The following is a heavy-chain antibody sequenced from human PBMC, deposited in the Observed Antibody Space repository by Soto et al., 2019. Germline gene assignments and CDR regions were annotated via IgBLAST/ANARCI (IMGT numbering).Heavy chain of an antibody. CDR3: ARDRGGSSWFDY. D-gene: IGHD6-13*01. J-gene: IGHJ4*02. CDR1: GGSISSNY. Sequence: QVQLQESGPGLVKPSETLSLTCTVSGGSISSNYWSWIRQHPGKGLEWIGYIYYSGSTIYNPSLKSRVAISVDTAKNQFSLELSSVTAADTAVYYCARDRGGSSWFDYWGQGTLVTVSS. CDR2: IYYSGST. V-gene: IGHV4-59*01.